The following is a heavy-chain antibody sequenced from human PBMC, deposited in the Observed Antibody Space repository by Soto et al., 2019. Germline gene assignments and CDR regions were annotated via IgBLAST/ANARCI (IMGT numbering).Heavy chain of an antibody. Sequence: SETLSLTCTVSGGSISSYYWSWIRQPPGKGLEWIGYIYYSGSTNYNPSLKSRVTISVDTSKNQFSLKLSSVTAADTAVYYCASNIAGVPAAPEYLQHWGQGTLVTVSS. J-gene: IGHJ1*01. CDR1: GGSISSYY. CDR2: IYYSGST. D-gene: IGHD2-2*01. CDR3: ASNIAGVPAAPEYLQH. V-gene: IGHV4-59*08.